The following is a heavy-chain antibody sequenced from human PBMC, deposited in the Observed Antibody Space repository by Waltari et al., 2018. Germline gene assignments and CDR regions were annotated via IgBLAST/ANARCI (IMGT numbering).Heavy chain of an antibody. D-gene: IGHD3-16*01. V-gene: IGHV3-7*01. Sequence: EVRLVESGGGLVQPGGSLRLSCAASGFSFGGYWMTWVRQASGKGLEWVANIHEDGRDKFYVDSVRGRFTVSRDNARNSLYLQMDSLRVEDTAVYYCARNDLKLWDAFDVWGRGTTVTVSS. CDR2: IHEDGRDK. J-gene: IGHJ3*01. CDR3: ARNDLKLWDAFDV. CDR1: GFSFGGYW.